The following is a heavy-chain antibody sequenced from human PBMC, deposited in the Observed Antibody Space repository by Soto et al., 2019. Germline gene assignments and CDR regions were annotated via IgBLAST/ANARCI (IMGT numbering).Heavy chain of an antibody. J-gene: IGHJ4*02. CDR2: ISYSGRT. CDR3: TRGDY. CDR1: GDSMTTVGYY. V-gene: IGHV4-31*03. Sequence: QVQLHESGPGLVKPSQTLSLTCTVSGDSMTTVGYYWTWIRQHPGQGLEWLGFISYSGRTYYSSSLKGRVAISADTSKNQFSLKLNSVTAADSAVYYCTRGDYWGQGTLVTVSS.